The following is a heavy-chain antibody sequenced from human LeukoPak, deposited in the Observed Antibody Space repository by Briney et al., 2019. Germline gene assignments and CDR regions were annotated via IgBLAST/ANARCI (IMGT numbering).Heavy chain of an antibody. CDR2: IDTNNANP. Sequence: ASVKVSCKASGYTFTNYTINWVGLAPGQGLEWMGWIDTNNANPTYAQGFAGRFVFSLDTSVTTTYLQTSSLRAEDTAVYYCTRGRDTTGYFVYWGQGTLVTVSS. J-gene: IGHJ4*02. CDR3: TRGRDTTGYFVY. CDR1: GYTFTNYT. V-gene: IGHV7-4-1*02. D-gene: IGHD3-22*01.